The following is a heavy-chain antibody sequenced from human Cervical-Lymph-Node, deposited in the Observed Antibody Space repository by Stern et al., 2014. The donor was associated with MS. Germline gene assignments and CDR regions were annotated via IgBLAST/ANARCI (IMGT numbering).Heavy chain of an antibody. Sequence: EVQLEESGGGLVQPGGSLRLSCATSGFTFSSYWIHWVRQAPGKGLEWVSRLNSDGRTTVYADSVKGRFTISRDNAKNTVHLQMNSLTAEDTALYYCARGYCSGGSCYLFDYWGQGTLVTVSS. CDR3: ARGYCSGGSCYLFDY. CDR2: LNSDGRTT. J-gene: IGHJ4*02. CDR1: GFTFSSYW. V-gene: IGHV3-74*02. D-gene: IGHD2-15*01.